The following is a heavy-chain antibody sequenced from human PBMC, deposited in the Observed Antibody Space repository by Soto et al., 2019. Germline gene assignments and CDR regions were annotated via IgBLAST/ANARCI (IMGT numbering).Heavy chain of an antibody. V-gene: IGHV1-18*01. CDR2: ISPHKGDT. CDR3: ARDLDASGSYYTNY. Sequence: ASVKVSCKTSGYSFSSIGISWVRQAPGQGLEWMGWISPHKGDTYYAQRLQGRVTMTTDTSTSTAYMELRSLRSDDTAVYFCARDLDASGSYYTNYWGQGTLVTVSS. J-gene: IGHJ4*02. D-gene: IGHD3-10*01. CDR1: GYSFSSIG.